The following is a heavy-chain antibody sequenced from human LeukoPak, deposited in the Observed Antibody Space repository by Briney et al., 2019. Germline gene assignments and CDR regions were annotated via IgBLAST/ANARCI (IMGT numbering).Heavy chain of an antibody. CDR2: IYHSGST. J-gene: IGHJ4*02. V-gene: IGHV4-39*07. CDR3: ARADDYYDSSSYFYYFDF. Sequence: SETLSLTCTVSGGSISSSSYYWGWIRQPPGQGLEWIGSIYHSGSTYYNPSLKSRVTISVDTSKNQFSLKLSSVTAADTAVYYCARADDYYDSSSYFYYFDFWGQGTLVTVSS. D-gene: IGHD3-22*01. CDR1: GGSISSSSYY.